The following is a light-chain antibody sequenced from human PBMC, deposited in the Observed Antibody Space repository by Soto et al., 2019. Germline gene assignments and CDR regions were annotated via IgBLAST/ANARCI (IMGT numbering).Light chain of an antibody. V-gene: IGLV2-11*01. CDR2: DVS. Sequence: QSVLTQPRSVSGSPGQSVTISCTGTSSDVGGYNYVSWYQQHPGKAPKLMIYDVSKRPSGVPDRFSDSKSGTSASLAISGLQSEDEADYYCAAWDDSLNGYVFGTGTKVTVL. J-gene: IGLJ1*01. CDR3: AAWDDSLNGYV. CDR1: SSDVGGYNY.